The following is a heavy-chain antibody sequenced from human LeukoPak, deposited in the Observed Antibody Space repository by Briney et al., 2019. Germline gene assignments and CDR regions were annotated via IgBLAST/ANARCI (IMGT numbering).Heavy chain of an antibody. D-gene: IGHD4-17*01. CDR1: GASISSNTYF. CDR2: ISYSKGA. Sequence: SETLSLTCTVSGASISSNTYFWGWIRQPPGKGLEWIGTISYSKGAYYNTSLKSRVTMSVDTSKSHFSLKLTSVTAADTAVYFCARGLVDYELPKGYIDYWGQGTLVTVSS. J-gene: IGHJ4*02. CDR3: ARGLVDYELPKGYIDY. V-gene: IGHV4-39*07.